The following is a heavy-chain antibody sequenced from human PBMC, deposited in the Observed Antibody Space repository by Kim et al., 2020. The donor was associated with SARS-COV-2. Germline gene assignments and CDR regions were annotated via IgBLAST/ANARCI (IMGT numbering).Heavy chain of an antibody. Sequence: GGSLRLSCAASGFTFSSYGMHWVRQAPGKGLEWVAVIWYDGSNKNYADSVKGRFTISRDNSKNTLYLQMNSLRAEDTAVYYCARPYAMHSFSYYGMDVWGQGTTVTVSS. D-gene: IGHD2-8*01. CDR1: GFTFSSYG. J-gene: IGHJ6*02. CDR3: ARPYAMHSFSYYGMDV. V-gene: IGHV3-33*03. CDR2: IWYDGSNK.